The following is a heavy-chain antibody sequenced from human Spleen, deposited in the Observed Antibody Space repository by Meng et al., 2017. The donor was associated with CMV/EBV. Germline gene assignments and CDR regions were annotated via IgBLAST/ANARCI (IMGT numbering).Heavy chain of an antibody. CDR1: GGSFSGYY. CDR2: INHSGST. J-gene: IGHJ4*02. Sequence: QLQLQESGPGLVKPSETLSLTCAVYGGSFSGYYWSWIRQPPGKGLEWIGEINHSGSTNYNPSLESRVTISVDTSKNQFSLKLSSVTAADTAVYYCARGAYSSSWTFDYWGQGTLVTVSS. V-gene: IGHV4-34*01. CDR3: ARGAYSSSWTFDY. D-gene: IGHD6-13*01.